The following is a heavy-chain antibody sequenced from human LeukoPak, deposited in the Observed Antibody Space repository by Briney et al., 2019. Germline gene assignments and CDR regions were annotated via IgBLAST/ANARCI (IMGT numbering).Heavy chain of an antibody. V-gene: IGHV1-2*02. Sequence: GASVKVSCKASGYTFTGYYMHWVRQAPGQGLEWMGWINPNSGGTNYAQKFQGRVTVTRDTSISTAYMELSRLRSDDTAVYYCARDRLNRFLEWLLPNWFDPWGQGTLVTVSS. CDR1: GYTFTGYY. CDR2: INPNSGGT. D-gene: IGHD3-3*01. J-gene: IGHJ5*02. CDR3: ARDRLNRFLEWLLPNWFDP.